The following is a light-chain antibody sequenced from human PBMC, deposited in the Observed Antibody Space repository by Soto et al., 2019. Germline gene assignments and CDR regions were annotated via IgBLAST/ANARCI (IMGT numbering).Light chain of an antibody. CDR2: CAS. V-gene: IGKV3-20*01. J-gene: IGKJ4*01. CDR1: QSVSSSY. CDR3: HQYDSSPLT. Sequence: EIVLTQAPGTLSLSPGERATLSCRASQSVSSSYLAWYHQKPGQAPRLLLYCASSRATGIPDRFSGSGSGTDFTLTLSRLEPEDFAVYYCHQYDSSPLTFGGGTKVELK.